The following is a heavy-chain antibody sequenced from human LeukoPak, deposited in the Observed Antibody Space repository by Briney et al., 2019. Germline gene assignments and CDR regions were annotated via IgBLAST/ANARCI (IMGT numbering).Heavy chain of an antibody. V-gene: IGHV3-23*01. CDR2: IGNTET. CDR1: GFTFDTNA. Sequence: GGSLRLSCATSGFTFDTNAMSWVRQAPGKGLEWVSTIGNTETFYADSVTGRFTISRDNSKNTVYLHMNSPRVEDTAVYYCAKDWIQFNRVFDCFDSWGQGTLVTVSS. CDR3: AKDWIQFNRVFDCFDS. J-gene: IGHJ4*02. D-gene: IGHD2-21*01.